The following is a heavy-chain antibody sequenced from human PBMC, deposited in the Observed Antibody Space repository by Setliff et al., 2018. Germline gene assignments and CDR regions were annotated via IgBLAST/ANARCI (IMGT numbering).Heavy chain of an antibody. Sequence: SETLSLTCTVSGGSISSSNWWTWVRQPPGKGLEWIGEIYHSGSINYNPSLKSRVTMSVDKSKNQFSLELRAVTAADTALYYCARENGYCSGGACYLMFDYGGQGTLVTVS. CDR3: ARENGYCSGGACYLMFDY. V-gene: IGHV4-4*02. CDR1: GGSISSSNW. D-gene: IGHD2-15*01. J-gene: IGHJ4*02. CDR2: IYHSGSI.